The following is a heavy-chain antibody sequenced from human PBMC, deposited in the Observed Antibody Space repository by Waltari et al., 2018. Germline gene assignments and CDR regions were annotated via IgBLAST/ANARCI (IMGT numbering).Heavy chain of an antibody. Sequence: EVQLRQSGAELRKPGTPVTISCTASGYTFSYYYIHWVQQAPGKGLQWVGLVDTEDGQAIYAEKFQGRVTITADTSTDTAYLELSSLTSEDTAVFYCATALGDNTSASRPFHLWGQGTVITVSS. CDR2: VDTEDGQA. J-gene: IGHJ3*01. D-gene: IGHD3-10*01. CDR1: GYTFSYYY. CDR3: ATALGDNTSASRPFHL. V-gene: IGHV1-69-2*01.